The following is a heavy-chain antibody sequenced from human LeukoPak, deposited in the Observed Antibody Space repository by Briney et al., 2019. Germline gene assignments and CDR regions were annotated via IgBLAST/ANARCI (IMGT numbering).Heavy chain of an antibody. D-gene: IGHD3-22*01. V-gene: IGHV1-69*05. CDR3: ANYYYDSSGYLYGYFDY. J-gene: IGHJ4*02. CDR2: IIPIFGTA. Sequence: SVKVSCKASGGTFSSYAISWVRQAPGQGLEWMGGIIPIFGTANYAQKFQGRVTITTDESTSTTYMELSSLRSEDTAVYYCANYYYDSSGYLYGYFDYWVQGTLVTVSS. CDR1: GGTFSSYA.